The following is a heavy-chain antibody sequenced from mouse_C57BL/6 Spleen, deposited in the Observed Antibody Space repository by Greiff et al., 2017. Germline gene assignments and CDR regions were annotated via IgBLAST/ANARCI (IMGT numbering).Heavy chain of an antibody. J-gene: IGHJ3*01. D-gene: IGHD2-1*01. CDR2: IDPSDSYT. Sequence: QVQLQQPGAELVRPGTSVKLSCKASGYTFTSYWMHWVKQRPGQGLEWIGVIDPSDSYTNYNQKFKGKATLTVDTSSSTAYMQLSSLTSEDSAVYYCARGKGNPWFAYWGQGTLVTVSA. CDR3: ARGKGNPWFAY. CDR1: GYTFTSYW. V-gene: IGHV1-59*01.